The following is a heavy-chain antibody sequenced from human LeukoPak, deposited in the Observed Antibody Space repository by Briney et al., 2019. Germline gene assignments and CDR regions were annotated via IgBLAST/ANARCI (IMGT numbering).Heavy chain of an antibody. CDR3: ARGISGGLDI. V-gene: IGHV1-2*06. CDR2: IIPNSGAT. J-gene: IGHJ3*02. Sequence: ASVKVSXKASGYIFTAYDLHWVRQAPGQGLEWMGRIIPNSGATNYAQNFQGRVTLTRDTSISTAYMELSRLSPDDTAVYYCARGISGGLDIWGQGTMVTVSS. CDR1: GYIFTAYD. D-gene: IGHD2-15*01.